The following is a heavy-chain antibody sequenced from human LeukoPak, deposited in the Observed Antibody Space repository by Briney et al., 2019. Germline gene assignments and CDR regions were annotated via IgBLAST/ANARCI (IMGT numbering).Heavy chain of an antibody. D-gene: IGHD6-13*01. CDR1: GGSISSGSYY. CDR2: IYTSGST. Sequence: PSETLSLTCTVSGGSISSGSYYWSWIRQPAGKGLEWIGRIYTSGSTNYNPSLKSRVTISVDTSKNQFSLKLSSVTAADTAVYYCARGIEGYSNYFDYWGQGTLVTVSS. CDR3: ARGIEGYSNYFDY. J-gene: IGHJ4*02. V-gene: IGHV4-61*02.